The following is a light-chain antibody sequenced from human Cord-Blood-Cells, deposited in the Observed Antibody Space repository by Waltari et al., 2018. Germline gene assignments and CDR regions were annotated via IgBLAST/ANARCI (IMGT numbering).Light chain of an antibody. J-gene: IGLJ1*01. Sequence: QSALTQPRSVSGSPGQSVTISCPGNSSAFGGYNYVPWYQQHPGKAPKLMIYDVIKRPSGVPDRFSGSKSGNTASLTISGLQAEDEADYYCCSYAGSYTYVFGTGTKVTVL. CDR2: DVI. CDR3: CSYAGSYTYV. V-gene: IGLV2-11*01. CDR1: SSAFGGYNY.